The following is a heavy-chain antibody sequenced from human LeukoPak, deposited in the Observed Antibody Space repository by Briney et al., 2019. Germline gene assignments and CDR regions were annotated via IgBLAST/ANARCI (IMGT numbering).Heavy chain of an antibody. V-gene: IGHV4-39*01. CDR1: GGSISSSSYY. CDR2: IYYSGST. D-gene: IGHD5-24*01. CDR3: ARHPSSPGYKSRPNWFDP. Sequence: SETLSLTCTVSGGSISSSSYYWGWIRQPPGKGLEWIGSIYYSGSTYYNPSLKSRVTISVDTSKNQFSLKLSSVTAADTAVYYCARHPSSPGYKSRPNWFDPWGQGTLVTVSS. J-gene: IGHJ5*02.